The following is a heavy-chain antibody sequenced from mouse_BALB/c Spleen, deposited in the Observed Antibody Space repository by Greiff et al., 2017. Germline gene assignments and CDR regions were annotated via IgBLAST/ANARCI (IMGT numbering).Heavy chain of an antibody. CDR2: IYPGDGDT. V-gene: IGHV1-87*01. J-gene: IGHJ3*01. CDR1: GYTFTSYW. CDR3: AGDGYFAY. Sequence: LQVSGAELARPGASVKLSCTASGYTFTSYWMQWVKQRPGQGLEWIGAIYPGDGDTRYTQKFKGKATLTADKSSSTAYMQLSSLASEDSAVYYCAGDGYFAYWGQGTLVTVSA. D-gene: IGHD2-3*01.